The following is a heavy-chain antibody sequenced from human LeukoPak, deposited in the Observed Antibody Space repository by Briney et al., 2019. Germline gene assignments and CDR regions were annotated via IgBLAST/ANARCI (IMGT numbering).Heavy chain of an antibody. Sequence: SVKVSCKASGGTFNRYAISWVGQAPGQGLEWMGRIIPILGIANYAQKFQGRVTITADKSTSTAYMELSSLRSEDSAVYFCAIQLLLNYRHSSGLSDSYNLDYWVQGTLVTVSS. J-gene: IGHJ4*02. D-gene: IGHD3-9*01. CDR1: GGTFNRYA. CDR3: AIQLLLNYRHSSGLSDSYNLDY. CDR2: IIPILGIA. V-gene: IGHV1-69*04.